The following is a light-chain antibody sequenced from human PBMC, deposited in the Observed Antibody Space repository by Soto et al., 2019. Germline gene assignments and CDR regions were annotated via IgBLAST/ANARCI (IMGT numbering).Light chain of an antibody. CDR2: DVS. V-gene: IGLV2-11*01. J-gene: IGLJ1*01. CDR3: SSYTGGNPSYV. Sequence: QSALTQPRSVSGSPGQSVTISCTGTSSDVGGYNYVSRYQKHPGKAPKLMIYDVSKRPSGVPDRFSGSKSGNTASLTISGLQAEDEADYYCSSYTGGNPSYVFGTGTKLTVL. CDR1: SSDVGGYNY.